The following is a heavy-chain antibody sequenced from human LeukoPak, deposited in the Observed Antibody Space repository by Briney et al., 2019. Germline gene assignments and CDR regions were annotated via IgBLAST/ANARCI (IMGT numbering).Heavy chain of an antibody. D-gene: IGHD3-16*01. CDR1: GFTFSSYW. J-gene: IGHJ6*02. Sequence: GGSLRLSCAASGFTFSSYWMNWARQAPGKGLEWVASINHNGNVNYYVDSVKGRFTISRDNAKNSLYLQMSNLRAEDMAVYFFAGGGGLDVWGQGATVTVSS. CDR3: AGGGGLDV. V-gene: IGHV3-7*03. CDR2: INHNGNVN.